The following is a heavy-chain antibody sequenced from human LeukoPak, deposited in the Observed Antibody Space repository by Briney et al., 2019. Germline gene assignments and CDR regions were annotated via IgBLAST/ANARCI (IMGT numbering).Heavy chain of an antibody. CDR2: IKQDRSEI. J-gene: IGHJ6*02. CDR1: GSTFNNYW. V-gene: IGHV3-7*03. CDR3: GRGMDV. Sequence: GGSLRLSCAASGSTFNNYWMSWVRQAPGKGLEWVANIKQDRSEIYYVDSVKGRFTISRDNAKNSVYLQMNSLRADDTAVYYCGRGMDVWGQGTTVTVSS.